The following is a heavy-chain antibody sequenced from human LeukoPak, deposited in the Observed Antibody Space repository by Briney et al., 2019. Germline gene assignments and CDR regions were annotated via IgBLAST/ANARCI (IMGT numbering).Heavy chain of an antibody. CDR1: GYTFTSYG. Sequence: ASVKVSCKASGYTFTSYGISWVRQAPGQGLEWMGWISAYNGNTNYAQKLQGRVTMTTGTSTSTAYMELRSLRSDDTAVYYCARAHRRVLRFLEWLLSDTFDYWGQGTLVTVSS. CDR3: ARAHRRVLRFLEWLLSDTFDY. CDR2: ISAYNGNT. V-gene: IGHV1-18*01. J-gene: IGHJ4*02. D-gene: IGHD3-3*01.